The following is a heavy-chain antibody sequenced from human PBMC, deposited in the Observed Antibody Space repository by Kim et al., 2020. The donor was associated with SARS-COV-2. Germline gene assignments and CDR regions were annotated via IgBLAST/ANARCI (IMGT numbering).Heavy chain of an antibody. Sequence: LKGRVTMSVDTSKNQFSLKLTSMTAADTAVYYCARHVGSSSRLVQNNWFDPWGQGTLVTVSS. V-gene: IGHV4-59*08. J-gene: IGHJ5*02. CDR3: ARHVGSSSRLVQNNWFDP. D-gene: IGHD6-13*01.